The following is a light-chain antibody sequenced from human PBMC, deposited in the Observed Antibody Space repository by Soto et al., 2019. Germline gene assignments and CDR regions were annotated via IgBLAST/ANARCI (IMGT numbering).Light chain of an antibody. V-gene: IGKV3-20*01. Sequence: EIVLTQSPGTLSLSPGERATLSCRASKSVSSSYLAWYQQKPGQAPRLLIYGASSRATGIPDRFSGSGSGTDFTLTISRLEPEDFAVYYCQQYGSSSWTFGQGTKVESK. CDR3: QQYGSSSWT. J-gene: IGKJ1*01. CDR1: KSVSSSY. CDR2: GAS.